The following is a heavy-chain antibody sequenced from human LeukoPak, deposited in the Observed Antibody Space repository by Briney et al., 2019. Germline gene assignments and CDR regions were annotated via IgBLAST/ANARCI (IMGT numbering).Heavy chain of an antibody. J-gene: IGHJ4*02. Sequence: GGPLLLSCAAAGFTFSIYAMSWVRQPPGKGLEWVSAISGTGGSTYYADSVKGRFTISRNNSKNMLYLQINSLRAEDTAVYYCAKEFDFWSGYLVDYWGQGTLVTVSS. CDR2: ISGTGGST. D-gene: IGHD3-3*01. V-gene: IGHV3-23*01. CDR3: AKEFDFWSGYLVDY. CDR1: GFTFSIYA.